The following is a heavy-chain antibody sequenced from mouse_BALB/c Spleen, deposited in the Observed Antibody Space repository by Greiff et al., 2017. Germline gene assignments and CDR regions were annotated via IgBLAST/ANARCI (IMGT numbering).Heavy chain of an antibody. Sequence: EVMLVESGGGLVKPGGSLKLSCAASGFTFSSYAMSWVRQTPEKRLEWVASISSGGSTYYPDSVKGRFTISRDNARNILYLQMSSLRSEDTAMYYCARGRGYDGSRFAYWGQGTLVTVSA. CDR2: ISSGGST. D-gene: IGHD2-3*01. V-gene: IGHV5-6-5*01. J-gene: IGHJ3*01. CDR1: GFTFSSYA. CDR3: ARGRGYDGSRFAY.